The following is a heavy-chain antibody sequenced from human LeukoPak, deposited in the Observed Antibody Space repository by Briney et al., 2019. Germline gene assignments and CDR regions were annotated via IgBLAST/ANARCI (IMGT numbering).Heavy chain of an antibody. D-gene: IGHD3-16*01. CDR3: ARGGHPWGIKDGFDI. J-gene: IGHJ3*02. CDR2: TNYTSKWYN. Sequence: SQTLSLTCAISGNSVSSNSVTWNCIRQSPSIGLEWLVSTNYTSKWYNDYAVSVKSRITINADTSRNQFSLQLSCVTPEDTAVFYCARGGHPWGIKDGFDIWGQGTMVTVSS. CDR1: GNSVSSNSVT. V-gene: IGHV6-1*01.